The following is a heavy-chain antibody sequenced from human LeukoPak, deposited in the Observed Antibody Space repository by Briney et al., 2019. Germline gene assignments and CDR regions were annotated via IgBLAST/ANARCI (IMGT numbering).Heavy chain of an antibody. Sequence: GGSLRLPCAASGFTFSSYAMHWVRQAPGKGLEWVAVISYDGSNKYYADSVKGRFTISRDNSKNTLYLQMNSLRAEDTAVYYCAREPVAGPSVAFDIWGQGTMVTVSS. CDR2: ISYDGSNK. CDR1: GFTFSSYA. CDR3: AREPVAGPSVAFDI. D-gene: IGHD6-19*01. V-gene: IGHV3-30-3*01. J-gene: IGHJ3*02.